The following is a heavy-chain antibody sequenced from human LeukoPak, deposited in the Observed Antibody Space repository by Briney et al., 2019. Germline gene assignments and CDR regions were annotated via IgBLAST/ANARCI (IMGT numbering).Heavy chain of an antibody. D-gene: IGHD3-22*01. CDR1: GFNFSSYS. J-gene: IGHJ4*02. Sequence: GGSLRLSCAASGFNFSSYSMNWGRQAPGKGLEWVSFISSRCSVRDYADSVKGRFTISRDNAKNSLYLQMNSLRAEDTAVYYCARESSGYFYRGQGTLVTVSS. V-gene: IGHV3-21*01. CDR3: ARESSGYFY. CDR2: ISSRCSVR.